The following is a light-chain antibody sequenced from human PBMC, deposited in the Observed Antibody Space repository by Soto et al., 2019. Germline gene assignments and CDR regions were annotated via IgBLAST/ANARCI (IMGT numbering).Light chain of an antibody. CDR1: SSDVGSYNY. Sequence: QSALTQPASVSGSPGQSITISCTGTSSDVGSYNYVSWYQQHPGKAPKLMIYDVVNRPSGVSHRFSGSKSGNTASLTISGLQAEDEADYYCSSYTTTSTLEVFGGGTKLTVL. CDR2: DVV. V-gene: IGLV2-14*01. J-gene: IGLJ2*01. CDR3: SSYTTTSTLEV.